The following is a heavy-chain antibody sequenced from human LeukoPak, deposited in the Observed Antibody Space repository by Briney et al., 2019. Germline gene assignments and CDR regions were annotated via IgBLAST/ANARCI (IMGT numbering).Heavy chain of an antibody. CDR2: IYHSGST. CDR1: GYSISSGYY. CDR3: AARALSLVTFGVVRRHWFDP. V-gene: IGHV4-38-2*01. Sequence: PSETLSLTCAVSGYSISSGYYWGWIRQPPEKGLEWIGSIYHSGSTYYNPSLKSRVTISIDTSKNQFSLKLSSVTAADTAVYYCAARALSLVTFGVVRRHWFDPWGQGTLVTVSS. J-gene: IGHJ5*02. D-gene: IGHD3-3*01.